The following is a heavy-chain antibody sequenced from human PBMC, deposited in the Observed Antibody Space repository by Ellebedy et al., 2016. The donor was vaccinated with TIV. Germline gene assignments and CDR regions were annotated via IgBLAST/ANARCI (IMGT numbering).Heavy chain of an antibody. J-gene: IGHJ6*02. D-gene: IGHD6-13*01. V-gene: IGHV4-39*01. CDR3: ARGGAAGSSDYYYGMDV. CDR1: GASISTFSDF. Sequence: MPSETLSLTCTVSGASISTFSDFWGWIRQPPGKGLEWIGRLYYSGNAYYNPSLKSRVTISVDSSKNQFSLNVTSVTAADTAVYYCARGGAAGSSDYYYGMDVWGQGTTVTVSS. CDR2: LYYSGNA.